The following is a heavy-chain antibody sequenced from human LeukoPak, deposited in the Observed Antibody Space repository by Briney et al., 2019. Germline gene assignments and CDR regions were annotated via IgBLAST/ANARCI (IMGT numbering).Heavy chain of an antibody. V-gene: IGHV3-33*01. CDR1: GFTFSSYG. CDR3: ARDPGDTGVDY. Sequence: GRSLRLSCAASGFTFSSYGMHWVRQAPGKGLEGVAVIWYDGSNKYYADSVKGRFTISRDNSKNTLYLQMNSLRAEDTAVYYCARDPGDTGVDYWGQGTLVTVSS. D-gene: IGHD5-18*01. J-gene: IGHJ4*02. CDR2: IWYDGSNK.